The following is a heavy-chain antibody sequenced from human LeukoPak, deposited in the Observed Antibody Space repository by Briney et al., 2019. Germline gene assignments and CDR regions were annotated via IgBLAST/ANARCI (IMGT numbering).Heavy chain of an antibody. D-gene: IGHD5-18*01. J-gene: IGHJ4*02. Sequence: GGSLRLSCAASGFTFSSYWMSWVRQAPGKGLEWVANIKQDGSEKYYVDSVKGRFTISRDNAKNSLYLQMNSLRAEDTAVYYCARVGGYKYSYGFVGDLVFDYWGQGTLVTVSS. CDR2: IKQDGSEK. V-gene: IGHV3-7*01. CDR3: ARVGGYKYSYGFVGDLVFDY. CDR1: GFTFSSYW.